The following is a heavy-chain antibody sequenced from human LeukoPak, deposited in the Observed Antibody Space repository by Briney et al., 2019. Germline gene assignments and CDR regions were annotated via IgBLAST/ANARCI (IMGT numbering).Heavy chain of an antibody. CDR2: ITGSSRII. CDR1: GFTFNSYA. D-gene: IGHD5-12*01. J-gene: IGHJ4*02. Sequence: GGSLRLSCAVSGFTFNSYAMNWVRQAPGVGLQWISYITGSSRIIYYADSVKGRFTISRDNAKTSLYLQMNSLRAEDTAVYYCARGTDMTPISGYYSFVYWGQGTLVSVSS. V-gene: IGHV3-48*04. CDR3: ARGTDMTPISGYYSFVY.